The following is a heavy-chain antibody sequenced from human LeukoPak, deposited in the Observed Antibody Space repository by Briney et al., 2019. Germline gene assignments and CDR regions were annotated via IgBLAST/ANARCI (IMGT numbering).Heavy chain of an antibody. CDR3: ARHGVGATRVHFDY. CDR1: GGSISSYY. Sequence: SETLSLTCTVYGGSISSYYWSWIRQPPGKGLEWIGYIYYSGSTNYNPSLKSRVTISVDTSKNQFSLKLSSVTAADTAVYYCARHGVGATRVHFDYWGQGTLVTVSS. D-gene: IGHD1-26*01. J-gene: IGHJ4*02. V-gene: IGHV4-59*08. CDR2: IYYSGST.